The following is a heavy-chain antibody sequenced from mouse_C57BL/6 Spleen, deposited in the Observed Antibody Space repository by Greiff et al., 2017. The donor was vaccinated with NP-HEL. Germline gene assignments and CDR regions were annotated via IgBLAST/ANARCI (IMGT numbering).Heavy chain of an antibody. CDR3: ARGRLRRDAMDY. CDR1: GFSLTSYG. J-gene: IGHJ4*01. CDR2: IWSGGST. D-gene: IGHD2-4*01. V-gene: IGHV2-2*01. Sequence: QVQLQQSGPGLVQPSQSLSITCTVSGFSLTSYGVHWVRQSPGKGLEWLGVIWSGGSTDYNAAFISRLSISKDNSKSQVFFKMNSLQADDTAIYYCARGRLRRDAMDYWGQGTSVTVSS.